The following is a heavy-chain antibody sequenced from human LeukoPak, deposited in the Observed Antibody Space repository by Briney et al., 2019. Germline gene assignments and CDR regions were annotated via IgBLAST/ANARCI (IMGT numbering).Heavy chain of an antibody. CDR1: GYTFSSYA. CDR3: AKAYYDILTGYPEGYYMDV. D-gene: IGHD3-9*01. V-gene: IGHV3-30*04. CDR2: ISYDGSNK. Sequence: GGSLRLSCAASGYTFSSYAMHWVRQAPGKGLEWVAAISYDGSNKYYADSVKGRFTISRDNSKNTLYLQMNSLRAEDTAVYYCAKAYYDILTGYPEGYYMDVWGKGTTVTISS. J-gene: IGHJ6*03.